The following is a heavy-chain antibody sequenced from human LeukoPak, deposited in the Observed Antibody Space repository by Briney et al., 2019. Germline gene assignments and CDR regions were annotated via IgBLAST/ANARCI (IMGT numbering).Heavy chain of an antibody. Sequence: PSETLSLTCTVSGGSISSYYWSWIRQPPGKGLEWIGYIYYSGSTNYNPSLKSRVTISVDTSKNQFSLKLSSVTAADTAVYYCATSVDYYDSSGYYYDAFDIWGQGTMVTVSS. D-gene: IGHD3-22*01. J-gene: IGHJ3*02. CDR1: GGSISSYY. CDR3: ATSVDYYDSSGYYYDAFDI. CDR2: IYYSGST. V-gene: IGHV4-59*01.